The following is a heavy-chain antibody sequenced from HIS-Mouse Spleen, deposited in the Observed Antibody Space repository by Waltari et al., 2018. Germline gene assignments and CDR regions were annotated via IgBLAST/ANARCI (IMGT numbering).Heavy chain of an antibody. J-gene: IGHJ6*02. CDR3: ARGSYDFWSGYYYYYYGMDV. Sequence: QVQLVQSGAEVKKPGASVKVSCKASGYTVTSYAINWVRQATGQVLEWMGWMNPNSGNTGYAQKFKGRVTMTRNTSISTAYMELSSLRSEDTAVYYCARGSYDFWSGYYYYYYGMDVWGQGTTVTVSS. V-gene: IGHV1-8*01. CDR2: MNPNSGNT. D-gene: IGHD3-3*01. CDR1: GYTVTSYA.